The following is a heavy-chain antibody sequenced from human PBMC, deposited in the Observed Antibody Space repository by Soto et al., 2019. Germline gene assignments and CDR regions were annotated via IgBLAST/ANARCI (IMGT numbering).Heavy chain of an antibody. D-gene: IGHD6-6*01. CDR3: GGPHEYGSSPAGGDY. J-gene: IGHJ4*02. CDR1: GYTFTSYG. CDR2: ISAYNGNT. V-gene: IGHV1-18*01. Sequence: QVQLVQSGAEVKKPGASVKVSCKASGYTFTSYGISWVRQAPGQGLEWMGWISAYNGNTNYAQKLQGRVTMTTDTSTSTAYREQRTLSSADGAVYYCGGPHEYGSSPAGGDYGGQEPLVPVPS.